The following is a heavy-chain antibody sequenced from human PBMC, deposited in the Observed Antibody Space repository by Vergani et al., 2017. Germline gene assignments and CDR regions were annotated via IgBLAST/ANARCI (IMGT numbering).Heavy chain of an antibody. CDR2: IAGSSSPI. CDR1: GFTFSSYG. J-gene: IGHJ4*02. CDR3: ARDGEKVGYRRHNYLDF. Sequence: EVLLVESGGGFVQPGGSLRLSCAASGFTFSSYGINWVRQAPGRGLEWISYIAGSSSPIYYADSVKGRFTISRDNAMNSLYLQMNSLRAEDTAIYYCARDGEKVGYRRHNYLDFWGQGTLVTVSS. V-gene: IGHV3-48*01. D-gene: IGHD6-25*01.